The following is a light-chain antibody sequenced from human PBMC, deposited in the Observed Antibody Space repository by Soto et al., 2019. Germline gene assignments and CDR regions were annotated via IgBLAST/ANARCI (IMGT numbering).Light chain of an antibody. J-gene: IGLJ2*01. CDR2: EVS. V-gene: IGLV2-14*01. CDR3: SSYSRSTTHVV. Sequence: QSVLPQPASVSGSPGQSITISCTGTSSDVGAYNYVSWYQQYPCFVPKLIIYEVSNRPSGVSNRFSGSRSGNTASLSISGLQAEDEAYYYCSSYSRSTTHVVFGGGTQLTAL. CDR1: SSDVGAYNY.